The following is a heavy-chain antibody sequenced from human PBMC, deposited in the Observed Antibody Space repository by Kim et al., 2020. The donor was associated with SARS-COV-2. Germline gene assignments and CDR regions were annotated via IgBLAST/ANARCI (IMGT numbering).Heavy chain of an antibody. CDR3: ARSYGWY. Sequence: GDGTNYAQKFQGRVTMTRDTSTSTVYMELSSLTSDDTAVYYCARSYGWYWGQGTLVTVSS. V-gene: IGHV1-46*01. D-gene: IGHD6-19*01. J-gene: IGHJ4*02. CDR2: GDGT.